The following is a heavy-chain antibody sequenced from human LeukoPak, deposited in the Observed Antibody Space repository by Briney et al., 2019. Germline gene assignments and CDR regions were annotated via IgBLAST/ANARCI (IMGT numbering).Heavy chain of an antibody. CDR3: TTDTPRLRYFDWLFDY. J-gene: IGHJ4*02. Sequence: GGSLRLSCAASGFTFSNAWMSWVRQAPGKGLEWVGRIKSKTDGGTTDYAASVKGRFTISRDDSKNTLYLQMNSLKTEDTAVYYCTTDTPRLRYFDWLFDYWGQGTLVTVSS. CDR1: GFTFSNAW. CDR2: IKSKTDGGTT. V-gene: IGHV3-15*01. D-gene: IGHD3-9*01.